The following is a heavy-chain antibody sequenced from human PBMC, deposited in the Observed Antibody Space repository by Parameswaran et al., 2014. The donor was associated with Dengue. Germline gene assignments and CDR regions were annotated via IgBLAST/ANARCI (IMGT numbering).Heavy chain of an antibody. Sequence: RWIRQPPGKGLEWVGRIKSKTDGGTTDYAAPVKGRFTISRDDSKNTLYLQMNSLKTEDTAVYYCTTEEMATNTQDAFDIWGQGTMVTVSS. V-gene: IGHV3-15*01. D-gene: IGHD5-24*01. CDR2: IKSKTDGGTT. CDR3: TTEEMATNTQDAFDI. J-gene: IGHJ3*02.